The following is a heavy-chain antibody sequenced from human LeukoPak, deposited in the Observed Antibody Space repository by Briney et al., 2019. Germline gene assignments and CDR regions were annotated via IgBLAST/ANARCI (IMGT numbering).Heavy chain of an antibody. CDR2: IKQDGSEK. V-gene: IGHV3-7*03. CDR1: GFTFSSYW. Sequence: GGSLRLSCAASGFTFSSYWMSWVRQAPGKGLEWVANIKQDGSEKYYVDPVKGRFTISRDNAKSSLFLQMNSLRAEDTAVYYCARDRWDYVWGSYRTFGYWGQGTLVTVSS. J-gene: IGHJ4*02. D-gene: IGHD3-16*02. CDR3: ARDRWDYVWGSYRTFGY.